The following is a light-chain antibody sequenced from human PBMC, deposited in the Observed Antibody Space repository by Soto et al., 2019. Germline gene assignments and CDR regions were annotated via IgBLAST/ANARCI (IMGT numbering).Light chain of an antibody. CDR1: SSNIGSNY. Sequence: QSVLTQPPSASGTPGQRVTISCSGSSSNIGSNYVYWYQQLPGTAPKLLIYRNNQRPSGVPDRFSGSKSGTSASLAISGLRSEDEADYYCAAWDDSLSGVVFGGGNTVTVL. J-gene: IGLJ2*01. CDR2: RNN. V-gene: IGLV1-47*01. CDR3: AAWDDSLSGVV.